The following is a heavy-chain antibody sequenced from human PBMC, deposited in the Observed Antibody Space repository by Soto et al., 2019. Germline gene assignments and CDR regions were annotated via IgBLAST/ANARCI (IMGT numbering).Heavy chain of an antibody. Sequence: SETLSLTCTVSGGSISSSSYYWGWIRQPPGKGLEWIGSIYYSGSTYYNPSLKSRVTISVDTSKNQFSLKLSSVTAADTAVYYCARHTDYDILTGSLSLGMDVWGQGTTVTAP. CDR3: ARHTDYDILTGSLSLGMDV. CDR1: GGSISSSSYY. D-gene: IGHD3-9*01. J-gene: IGHJ6*02. CDR2: IYYSGST. V-gene: IGHV4-39*01.